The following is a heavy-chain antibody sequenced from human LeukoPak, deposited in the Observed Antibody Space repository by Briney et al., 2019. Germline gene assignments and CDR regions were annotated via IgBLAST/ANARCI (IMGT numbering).Heavy chain of an antibody. CDR1: GFTFSSYN. CDR2: ITSGSSYI. Sequence: GGSLRLSCAASGFTFSSYNMNWVRQAPGKGLEWVSSITSGSSYIYYADSVKGRFTISRDNAKNSLYLQMNSLRAEDTAVNYCAELGITMIGGVWGKGTTVTISS. V-gene: IGHV3-21*01. D-gene: IGHD3-10*02. CDR3: AELGITMIGGV. J-gene: IGHJ6*04.